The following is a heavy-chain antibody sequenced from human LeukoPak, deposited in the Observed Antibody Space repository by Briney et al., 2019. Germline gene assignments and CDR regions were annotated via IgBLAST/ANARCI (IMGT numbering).Heavy chain of an antibody. CDR2: INPNSGGT. CDR3: ARGGSGSYFSWLDP. Sequence: ASVKVSCKASGYTFTGYYIHWVRQAPGQGLECMGWINPNSGGTNYAQKFQGRVTMTRDTSISSAYMELSRLRSDDTAVYYCARGGSGSYFSWLDPWGQGTLVTVSS. J-gene: IGHJ5*02. V-gene: IGHV1-2*02. D-gene: IGHD3-10*01. CDR1: GYTFTGYY.